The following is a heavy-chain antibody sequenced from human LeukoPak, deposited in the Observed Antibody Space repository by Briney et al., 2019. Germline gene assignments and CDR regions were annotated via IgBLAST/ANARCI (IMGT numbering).Heavy chain of an antibody. D-gene: IGHD3-9*01. V-gene: IGHV1-18*01. Sequence: APVKVSCKASVYTFTSYPISWVRQAPGQGLEWMGWITTYNGNTNYAQKLKGRVTMTRDTSISTAYMELSRLRSDDTAVYYCAGGDHYDVLTGFQTPSHLSDYWGQGTLVTVSS. CDR2: ITTYNGNT. CDR3: AGGDHYDVLTGFQTPSHLSDY. J-gene: IGHJ4*02. CDR1: VYTFTSYP.